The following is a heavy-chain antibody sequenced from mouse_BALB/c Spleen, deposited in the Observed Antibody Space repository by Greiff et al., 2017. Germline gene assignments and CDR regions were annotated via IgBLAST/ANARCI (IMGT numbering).Heavy chain of an antibody. CDR1: GYTFTDYA. V-gene: IGHV1S137*01. CDR2: ISTYNGDA. CDR3: ARSIVPGSFDY. J-gene: IGHJ2*01. D-gene: IGHD2-12*01. Sequence: QVQLQQSGAELVRPGASVKISCKASGYTFTDYAMHWVKQSHAKSLEWIGVISTYNGDASYNQKFKGKATMTVDKSSSTAYMKLARLTSEDSAFYYCARSIVPGSFDYWGQGTTLTVSS.